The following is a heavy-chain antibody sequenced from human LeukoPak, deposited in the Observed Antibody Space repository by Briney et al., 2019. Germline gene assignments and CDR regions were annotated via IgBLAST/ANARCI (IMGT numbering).Heavy chain of an antibody. J-gene: IGHJ4*02. CDR2: LGGSGNSR. Sequence: GGSLRLSCAASGFTYSSYAMTWVRQSPGKGLEWVSTLGGSGNSRYYADSVQGRFTISRDNFKNTLYLQMNSLRVEDTAVYYCARDVNGGYWGQGTLVTVSS. D-gene: IGHD2-8*01. V-gene: IGHV3-23*01. CDR1: GFTYSSYA. CDR3: ARDVNGGY.